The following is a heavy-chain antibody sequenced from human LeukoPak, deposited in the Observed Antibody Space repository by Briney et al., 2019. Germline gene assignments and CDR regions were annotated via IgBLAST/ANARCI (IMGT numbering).Heavy chain of an antibody. Sequence: KSSETLSLTCAVYGGSFSGYYWSWIRQPPGKGLEWIGEINHSGSTNYNPSLKSRVTISVDTSKNQFSLKLSSVTAADTAVYYCARGGDYDILTGYLSSDYFDYWGQGTLVTVSS. D-gene: IGHD3-9*01. CDR2: INHSGST. CDR1: GGSFSGYY. CDR3: ARGGDYDILTGYLSSDYFDY. V-gene: IGHV4-34*01. J-gene: IGHJ4*02.